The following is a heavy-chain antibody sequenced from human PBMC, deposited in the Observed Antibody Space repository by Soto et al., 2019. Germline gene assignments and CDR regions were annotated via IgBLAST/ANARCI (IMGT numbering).Heavy chain of an antibody. CDR1: GFSFNNYA. J-gene: IGHJ4*02. D-gene: IGHD2-2*01. Sequence: EVQLLESGGGLVQPGGSLRLSCAASGFSFNNYAMNWVRQAPGQGLEWVSTISDSGSTYYADSVKGRFTIPRDNSKNTLYLQMKSLRAEDTAVYFCAKDVGGHYCTPTSCLYFFHSWGRGTLVTVSS. CDR2: ISDSGST. V-gene: IGHV3-23*01. CDR3: AKDVGGHYCTPTSCLYFFHS.